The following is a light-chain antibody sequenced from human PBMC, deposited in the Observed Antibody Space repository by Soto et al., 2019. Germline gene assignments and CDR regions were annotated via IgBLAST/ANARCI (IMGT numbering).Light chain of an antibody. Sequence: ALTHPPSSSGSPGQSVTISCTGTKSDIGVYDFVSWYQHHPGKAPRLIIYEVVQRPSGVPDRFSGSKSGNTASLNVSGLQAADEADYFCKSYAGSNTYVFGSGTKVTVL. CDR3: KSYAGSNTYV. J-gene: IGLJ1*01. V-gene: IGLV2-8*01. CDR2: EVV. CDR1: KSDIGVYDF.